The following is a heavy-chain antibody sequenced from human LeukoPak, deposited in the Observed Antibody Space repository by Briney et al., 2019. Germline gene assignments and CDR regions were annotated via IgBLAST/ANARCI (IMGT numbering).Heavy chain of an antibody. J-gene: IGHJ4*02. CDR3: AKEKWELTTPSFDY. D-gene: IGHD1-26*01. Sequence: PGGSLRLSCAASGFIFSTYSMNWVRQAPGKGLEWVAVISYDGSNKYYADSVKGRFTISRDNSKNTLYLQMNSLRAEDTAVYYCAKEKWELTTPSFDYWGQGTLVTVSS. CDR1: GFIFSTYS. CDR2: ISYDGSNK. V-gene: IGHV3-30*18.